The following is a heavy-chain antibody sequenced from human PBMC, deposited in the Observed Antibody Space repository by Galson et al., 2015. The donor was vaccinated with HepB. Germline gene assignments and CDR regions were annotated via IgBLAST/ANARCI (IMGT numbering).Heavy chain of an antibody. CDR3: ARDQGNVWGPNWFDP. CDR1: GYTFTGYY. D-gene: IGHD3-16*01. Sequence: SVKVSCKASGYTFTGYYMHWVRQAPGQGLEWMGWINPNSGGTNYAQKFQGRVTMTRDTSISTAYMELSRLRSDDTAVYYCARDQGNVWGPNWFDPWGQGTLVTVSS. CDR2: INPNSGGT. V-gene: IGHV1-2*02. J-gene: IGHJ5*02.